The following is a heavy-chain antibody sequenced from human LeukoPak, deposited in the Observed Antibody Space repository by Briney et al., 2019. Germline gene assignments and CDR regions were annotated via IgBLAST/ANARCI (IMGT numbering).Heavy chain of an antibody. CDR3: ALEDSSGWTAFDY. D-gene: IGHD6-19*01. CDR1: GGSFSGYY. CDR2: INHSGST. Sequence: SETLSLTCAVYGGSFSGYYWSWIRQPPGKGLEWIGEINHSGSTNYNPSLKSRVTISVDTSKNQFSLKLSSVTAADTAVYYCALEDSSGWTAFDYWGQGTLVTVSS. J-gene: IGHJ4*02. V-gene: IGHV4-34*01.